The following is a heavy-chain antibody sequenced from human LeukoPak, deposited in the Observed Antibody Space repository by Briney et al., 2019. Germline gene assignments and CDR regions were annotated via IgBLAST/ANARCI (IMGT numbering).Heavy chain of an antibody. Sequence: SSETLSLTCTVSGGSISNYYWSWLRQFPGKALEWVGYIFYNGNTNYSPSLKSRVTVSLDTSKNQFSLKLSSVTAADTAVYYCARGYCSGGSCYSYYYYNYMDVWGKGTTVTVSS. CDR1: GGSISNYY. J-gene: IGHJ6*03. D-gene: IGHD2-15*01. V-gene: IGHV4-59*12. CDR2: IFYNGNT. CDR3: ARGYCSGGSCYSYYYYNYMDV.